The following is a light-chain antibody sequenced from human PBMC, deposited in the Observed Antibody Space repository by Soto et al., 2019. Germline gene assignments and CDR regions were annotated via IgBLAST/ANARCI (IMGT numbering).Light chain of an antibody. J-gene: IGLJ1*01. CDR2: DVS. V-gene: IGLV2-14*03. CDR1: SSDVGAYDY. CDR3: SSFTTSTSYV. Sequence: QSALTQAASESGSPGQSITISCTGTSSDVGAYDYVSWYQKHPGEVPKLMIFDVSDRPSGVSNRFSGSKSGNTASLTISGLQAEDEADYYCSSFTTSTSYVFGTGTKLTVL.